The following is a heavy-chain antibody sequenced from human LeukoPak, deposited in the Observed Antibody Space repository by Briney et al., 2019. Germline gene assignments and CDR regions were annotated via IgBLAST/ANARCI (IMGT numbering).Heavy chain of an antibody. J-gene: IGHJ4*02. CDR2: NYYSGST. CDR3: ARTQGTVTYYFDY. CDR1: GGSISSSSYY. D-gene: IGHD4-11*01. Sequence: PSETPSLTCTVSGGSISSSSYYWGWIRQPPGKGLEWIGSNYYSGSTYYNPSLKSRVTISVDTSKNQFSLKLSSVTAADTAVYYCARTQGTVTYYFDYWGQGTLVTVSS. V-gene: IGHV4-39*07.